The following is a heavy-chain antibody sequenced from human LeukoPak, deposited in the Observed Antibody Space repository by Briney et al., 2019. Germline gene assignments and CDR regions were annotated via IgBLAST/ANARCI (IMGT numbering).Heavy chain of an antibody. CDR3: ARDQAEYSSSYYFDY. J-gene: IGHJ4*02. CDR2: IVPIFGRA. D-gene: IGHD6-6*01. V-gene: IGHV1-69*01. Sequence: SAKVSCKASGGASGGTFNTYVINWLRQAPGQGLEWMGGIVPIFGRANYAQKFQGRVTITADEPTSTVYMEVSGLRSEDTAVYYCARDQAEYSSSYYFDYWGQGTLVTVSS. CDR1: GGTFNTYV.